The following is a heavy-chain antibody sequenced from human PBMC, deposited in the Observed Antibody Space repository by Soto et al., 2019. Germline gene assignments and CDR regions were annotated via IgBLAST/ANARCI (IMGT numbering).Heavy chain of an antibody. CDR1: GFTFDDYA. Sequence: DVQLVESGGGLVQPGRSLRLSCAASGFTFDDYAMHWVRQAPGKGLEWVSGISWNSGSIGYADSVKGRFTISRDNAKNSLYLQMNSLRAEDTALYYCAKDMSCSSTSCFPSAWFDPWGQGTLVTVSS. V-gene: IGHV3-9*01. D-gene: IGHD2-2*01. CDR3: AKDMSCSSTSCFPSAWFDP. J-gene: IGHJ5*02. CDR2: ISWNSGSI.